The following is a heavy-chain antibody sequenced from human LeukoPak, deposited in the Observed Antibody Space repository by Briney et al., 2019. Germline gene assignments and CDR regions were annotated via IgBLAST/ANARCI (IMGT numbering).Heavy chain of an antibody. V-gene: IGHV3-9*01. D-gene: IGHD2-15*01. Sequence: GGSLRLSCAASGFTFDDYAMHWVRQAPGKGLEWVSGISWNSGSIGYADSVKGRFTISRDNAKNSLYLQMNSLRAEDTALYYCARHDGKCSGGSCYCDYWGQGTLVTVSS. J-gene: IGHJ4*02. CDR3: ARHDGKCSGGSCYCDY. CDR1: GFTFDDYA. CDR2: ISWNSGSI.